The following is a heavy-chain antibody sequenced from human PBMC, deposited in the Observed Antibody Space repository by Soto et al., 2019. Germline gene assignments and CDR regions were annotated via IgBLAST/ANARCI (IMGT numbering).Heavy chain of an antibody. V-gene: IGHV1-2*02. CDR2: IKPNSGGT. CDR3: GRDAKRPGDYGDLICRRFYHYYYGMDV. Sequence: GASVPVSGKPSGYSFTGYCMHWVRQAPGQGQEWMGWIKPNSGGTNYAQKFQGRVTMTRDTSISTAYTELSRLRSDDTAVYYCGRDAKRPGDYGDLICRRFYHYYYGMDVWGQGTTVTVSS. CDR1: GYSFTGYC. D-gene: IGHD4-17*01. J-gene: IGHJ6*02.